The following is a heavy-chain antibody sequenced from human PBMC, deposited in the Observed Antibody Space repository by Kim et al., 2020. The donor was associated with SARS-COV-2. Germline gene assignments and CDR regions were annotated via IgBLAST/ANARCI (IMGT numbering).Heavy chain of an antibody. J-gene: IGHJ6*02. CDR1: GFTFSSYG. CDR2: ISYDGSNK. V-gene: IGHV3-30*18. Sequence: GGSLRLSCAASGFTFSSYGMHWVRQAPGKGLEWVAVISYDGSNKYYADSVKGRFTISRDNSKNTLYLQMNSLRAEDTAVYYCAKGRGTYDFWSGYLDPDYCYYYGMDVGGQGTTVTVSS. CDR3: AKGRGTYDFWSGYLDPDYCYYYGMDV. D-gene: IGHD3-3*01.